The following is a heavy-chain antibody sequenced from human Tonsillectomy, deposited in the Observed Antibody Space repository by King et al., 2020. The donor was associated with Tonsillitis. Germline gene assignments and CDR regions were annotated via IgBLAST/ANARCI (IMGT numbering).Heavy chain of an antibody. D-gene: IGHD4/OR15-4a*01. Sequence: VQLVESGGGLVQPGGSLRLSCVASGFTFSTYAMNWVRQAPGKGPEWVSVTDSGGSSTHYADSVKGRFTISRDNSKNTLYLQMNSLRAEDTAVYYCARDFSPLTISDGLDIWGQGTMVTVSS. V-gene: IGHV3-23*03. J-gene: IGHJ3*02. CDR2: TDSGGSST. CDR3: ARDFSPLTISDGLDI. CDR1: GFTFSTYA.